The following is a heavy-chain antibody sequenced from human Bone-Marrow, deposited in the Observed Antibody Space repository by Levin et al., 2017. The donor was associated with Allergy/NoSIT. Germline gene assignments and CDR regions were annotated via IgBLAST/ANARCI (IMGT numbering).Heavy chain of an antibody. J-gene: IGHJ6*02. CDR1: GFTISSHY. CDR3: AREELASHYYYGMDG. CDR2: IYSGGST. Sequence: GESLKISCAASGFTISSHYMSWVRQAPGKGLEWVSVIYSGGSTYYANSVKGRFTISRDNSKNTLYLQMNSLRAEDTAVYYCAREELASHYYYGMDGWGQGTTVTVSS. V-gene: IGHV3-53*01. D-gene: IGHD1-7*01.